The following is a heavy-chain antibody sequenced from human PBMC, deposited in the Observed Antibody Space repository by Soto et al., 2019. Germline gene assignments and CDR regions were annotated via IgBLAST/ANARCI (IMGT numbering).Heavy chain of an antibody. V-gene: IGHV1-69*12. CDR3: ARDEVVRGPTDYDYYGLAV. D-gene: IGHD3-10*01. CDR2: IIPIFGTA. J-gene: IGHJ6*02. CDR1: GGTFSSYA. Sequence: QVQLVQSGAEVKKPGSSVKVSCKASGGTFSSYAISWVRQAPGQGLEWMGGIIPIFGTANYAQKFQGRVTITADESTSTAYRELSSLRSEDTAVYYCARDEVVRGPTDYDYYGLAVWGQGTTVTVAS.